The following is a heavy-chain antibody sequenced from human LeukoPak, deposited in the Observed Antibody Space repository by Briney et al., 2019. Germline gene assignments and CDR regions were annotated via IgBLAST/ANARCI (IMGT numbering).Heavy chain of an antibody. Sequence: SVKVSCKASGGTFNSYAISWVRQAPGQGLEWMGGIMPMSDTANYPQKFRGRLTITADIPTSTVYMELSSLRSEDTAVYCCAREDDTGRYMGDDAFDIWGQGTMVTVSS. J-gene: IGHJ3*02. CDR2: IMPMSDTA. CDR1: GGTFNSYA. CDR3: AREDDTGRYMGDDAFDI. V-gene: IGHV1-69*06. D-gene: IGHD1-26*01.